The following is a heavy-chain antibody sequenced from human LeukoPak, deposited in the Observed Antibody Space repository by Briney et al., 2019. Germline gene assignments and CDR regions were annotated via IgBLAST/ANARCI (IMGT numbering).Heavy chain of an antibody. CDR3: ARWGSESSDGSTGYYPDY. CDR2: IHYSGSA. D-gene: IGHD3-22*01. CDR1: GGSISSGDYY. V-gene: IGHV4-31*03. J-gene: IGHJ4*02. Sequence: SETLSLTCTVSGGSISSGDYYWSWIRQHPGKGLEWIGYIHYSGSAYYNPSHRRRVTISGDTSKNQFSLDLSSVTAADTAVYCCARWGSESSDGSTGYYPDYWGQGTLVTVSS.